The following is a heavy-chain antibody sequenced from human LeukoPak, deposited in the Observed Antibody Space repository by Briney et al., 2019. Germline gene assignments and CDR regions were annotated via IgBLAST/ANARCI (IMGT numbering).Heavy chain of an antibody. Sequence: SVNVSCKASGHTLSSYTISWARQARGQALEWMGSIIPILGIANYAQKFQGRVTITADKSTSTAYMELSSLRSEDTAVYYCARGGEDIVVVPAASTGYNWFDPWGQGTLVTVSS. CDR2: IIPILGIA. V-gene: IGHV1-69*02. J-gene: IGHJ5*02. CDR3: ARGGEDIVVVPAASTGYNWFDP. CDR1: GHTLSSYT. D-gene: IGHD2-2*01.